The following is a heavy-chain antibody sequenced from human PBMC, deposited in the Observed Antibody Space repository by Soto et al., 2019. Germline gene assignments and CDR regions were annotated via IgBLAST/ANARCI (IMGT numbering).Heavy chain of an antibody. V-gene: IGHV3-23*01. Sequence: LRLSCAASGFTFSSYAMSWVRQAPGKGLEWVSAISGSGGSTYYADSVKGRFTISRDNSKNTLYLQMNSLRAEDTAVYYCAKGAPGIAVAGTYWFDPWGQGTLVTVSS. CDR1: GFTFSSYA. J-gene: IGHJ5*02. CDR3: AKGAPGIAVAGTYWFDP. D-gene: IGHD6-19*01. CDR2: ISGSGGST.